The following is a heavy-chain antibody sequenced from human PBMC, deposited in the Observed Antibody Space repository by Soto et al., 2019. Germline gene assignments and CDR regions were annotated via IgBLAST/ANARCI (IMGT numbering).Heavy chain of an antibody. D-gene: IGHD6-6*01. Sequence: LSLTCTVSGGSISSGGYYWSWIRQHPGKGLEWIGYIYYSGSTYYNPSLKSRVTISVDTSKNQFSLKLSSVTAADTAVYYCARERVGIAARPGYWFDPWGQGTLVTVSS. J-gene: IGHJ5*02. CDR3: ARERVGIAARPGYWFDP. V-gene: IGHV4-31*03. CDR2: IYYSGST. CDR1: GGSISSGGYY.